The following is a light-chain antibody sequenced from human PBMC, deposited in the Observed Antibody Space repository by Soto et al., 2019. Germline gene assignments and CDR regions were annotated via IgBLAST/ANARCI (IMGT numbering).Light chain of an antibody. CDR2: DGA. Sequence: EIVLTQSPATLSLSPGEKATLFCRASQSVVNYLAWYQQKPGQAPRLLIYDGADTSTGFPARFSVIVSGTNFPLTISSLEPADFAVYYCQQRRNGITFGQGTRLEIK. V-gene: IGKV3-11*01. J-gene: IGKJ5*01. CDR3: QQRRNGIT. CDR1: QSVVNY.